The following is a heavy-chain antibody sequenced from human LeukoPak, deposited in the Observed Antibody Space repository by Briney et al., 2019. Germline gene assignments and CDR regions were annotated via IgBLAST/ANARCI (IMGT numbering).Heavy chain of an antibody. CDR3: ARRDDSSGYHKIFDY. Sequence: SETLSLTCTVSGYSISTGYYWDWIRQPPGKGLEWIGTFYHGGSTYYNPSLKSRATISIDTSKNQFYLKLSSLTAADTAVYYCARRDDSSGYHKIFDYWGPGTLVTVSS. D-gene: IGHD3-22*01. CDR2: FYHGGST. CDR1: GYSISTGYY. V-gene: IGHV4-38-2*02. J-gene: IGHJ4*02.